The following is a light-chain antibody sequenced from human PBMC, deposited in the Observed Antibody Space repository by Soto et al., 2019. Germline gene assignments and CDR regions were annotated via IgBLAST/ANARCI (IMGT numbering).Light chain of an antibody. V-gene: IGKV3D-15*01. CDR2: DAS. J-gene: IGKJ1*01. CDR3: QQYNKWPRT. CDR1: RSVRGN. Sequence: EIVLTQSPGTLSFSPGARSTLSCRSTRSVRGNYLAWYQQRPGQAPRLLISDASKRATGIPARFSGSGSGTDFTLTISSLQSEDFAVYYCQQYNKWPRTFGQGTKVDIK.